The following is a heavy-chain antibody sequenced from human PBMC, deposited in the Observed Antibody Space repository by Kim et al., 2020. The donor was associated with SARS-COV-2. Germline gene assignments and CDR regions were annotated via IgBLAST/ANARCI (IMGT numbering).Heavy chain of an antibody. Sequence: SETLSLTCTVSGGSISSSSYYWGWIRQPPGQGLEWIGSIYYSGSTYYNLSLKSRVTISVDTSKNQFSLKLSSVTAADTAVYYCAREIGITMIVVVISTHFDYWGQGTLVTVSS. V-gene: IGHV4-39*02. CDR2: IYYSGST. D-gene: IGHD3-22*01. J-gene: IGHJ4*02. CDR1: GGSISSSSYY. CDR3: AREIGITMIVVVISTHFDY.